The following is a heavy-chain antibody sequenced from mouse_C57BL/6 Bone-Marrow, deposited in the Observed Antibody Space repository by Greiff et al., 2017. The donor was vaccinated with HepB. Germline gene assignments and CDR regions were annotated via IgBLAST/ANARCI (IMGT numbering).Heavy chain of an antibody. V-gene: IGHV2-2*01. CDR2: IWSGGST. D-gene: IGHD1-1*01. CDR1: GFSFTSYG. Sequence: QVQLKQSGPGLVQPSQSLSITCTVSGFSFTSYGVHWVRQSPGKGLEWLGVIWSGGSTDYNAAFISRLSNSKVNSNTQVFFKMISLKADDKAIYYCAIYGSSLDYWGQGTTLTVSS. CDR3: AIYGSSLDY. J-gene: IGHJ2*01.